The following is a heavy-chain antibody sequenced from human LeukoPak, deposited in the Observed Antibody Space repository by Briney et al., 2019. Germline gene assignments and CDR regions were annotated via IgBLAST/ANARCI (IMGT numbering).Heavy chain of an antibody. Sequence: PSATLSLTRKVSGGSLSSFHSSWVRQPPRKGMEWVGDTQYNGSTTYNPSLKRRVTISVDTSKKQVSLKLSSVTAADTAVYYCARAIGAGTTYRYYYYGMDAWGQGTTVTVSS. CDR1: GGSLSSFH. V-gene: IGHV4-59*01. CDR3: ARAIGAGTTYRYYYYGMDA. J-gene: IGHJ6*02. CDR2: TQYNGST. D-gene: IGHD1-7*01.